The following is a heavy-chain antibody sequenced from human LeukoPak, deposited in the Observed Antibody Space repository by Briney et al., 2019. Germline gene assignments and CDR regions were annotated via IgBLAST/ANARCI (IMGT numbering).Heavy chain of an antibody. CDR2: IYYSGNN. J-gene: IGHJ5*02. Sequence: SETLSLTCTVSGGSISSSNYYWTWIRQPPGKGMEWIGTIYYSGNNYHNPSLKSRVTISVDTSKNQFSLKLSSVTAADTAVYICARQASSSWFARFDPWGQGTLVTVSS. D-gene: IGHD6-13*01. CDR3: ARQASSSWFARFDP. CDR1: GGSISSSNYY. V-gene: IGHV4-39*01.